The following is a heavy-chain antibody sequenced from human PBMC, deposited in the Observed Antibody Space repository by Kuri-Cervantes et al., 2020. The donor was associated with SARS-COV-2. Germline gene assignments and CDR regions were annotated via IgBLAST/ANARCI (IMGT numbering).Heavy chain of an antibody. V-gene: IGHV3-30-3*01. D-gene: IGHD2-15*01. CDR2: ISYDGSNK. CDR3: ARPQGYCSGGSCPDAFDI. J-gene: IGHJ3*02. CDR1: GFTFSSYA. Sequence: SLKISCAASGFTFSSYAMHWVRQAPGKGLEWVAVISYDGSNKYYADSVKGRFTISRDNSKNTLYLQMNSLRAEDTAVYYCARPQGYCSGGSCPDAFDIWGQGTMVTVSS.